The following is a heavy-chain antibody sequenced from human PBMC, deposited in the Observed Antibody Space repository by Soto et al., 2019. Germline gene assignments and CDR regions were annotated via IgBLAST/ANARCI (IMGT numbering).Heavy chain of an antibody. CDR3: ARGRHGDY. CDR1: GYDFTTYG. V-gene: IGHV1-18*01. J-gene: IGHJ4*02. CDR2: ISAHNGNT. Sequence: QVHLVQSGAEVKKPGASVKVSCKGSGYDFTTYGITWVRQAPGQGLEWMAWISAHNGNTDYAQKLQGRVSGTKDTPTSTAYMELRSQRSDHTAVYSCARGRHGDYGGKGAPVPVSS.